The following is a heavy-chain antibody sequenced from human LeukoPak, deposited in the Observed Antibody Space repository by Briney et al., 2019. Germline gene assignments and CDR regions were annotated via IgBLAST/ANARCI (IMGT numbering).Heavy chain of an antibody. CDR2: IIPIFGTA. D-gene: IGHD2-15*01. V-gene: IGHV1-69*05. Sequence: ASVKVSCKASGGTFTSYAISWVRQAPGQGLEWMGWIIPIFGTANYAQKFQGRVTITTDESTSTAYMELSSLRSEDTAVYYCARGSKVLVAATYDWGQGTLVTVSS. J-gene: IGHJ4*02. CDR3: ARGSKVLVAATYD. CDR1: GGTFTSYA.